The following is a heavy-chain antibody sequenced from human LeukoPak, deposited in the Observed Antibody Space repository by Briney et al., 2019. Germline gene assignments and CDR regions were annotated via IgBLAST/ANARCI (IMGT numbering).Heavy chain of an antibody. CDR2: IYHSGST. D-gene: IGHD3-22*01. CDR3: ARRVFYYDSSGYLRSNYFDY. Sequence: SETLSLTCTVSGYSISSGYYWGCIRQPPAKRVEWIGNIYHSGSTYGNPSLKSLVTLSLDTSKTQSSLKLSYVTAVDTAVYYCARRVFYYDSSGYLRSNYFDYWGQGTLVTVSS. V-gene: IGHV4-38-2*02. CDR1: GYSISSGYY. J-gene: IGHJ4*02.